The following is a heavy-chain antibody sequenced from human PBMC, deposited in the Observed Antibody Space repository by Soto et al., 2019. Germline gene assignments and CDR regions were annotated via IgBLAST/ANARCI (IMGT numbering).Heavy chain of an antibody. CDR3: ARDLWPAEKYYDSSGYYGLVY. Sequence: GASVKVSCKASGYTFTGYYMHWVRQAPGQGLEWMGWINPNSGGTNYAQKFQGWVTMTRDTSISTAYMELSRLRSDDTAVYYCARDLWPAEKYYDSSGYYGLVYWGQGTLVTVSS. J-gene: IGHJ4*02. CDR2: INPNSGGT. D-gene: IGHD3-22*01. V-gene: IGHV1-2*04. CDR1: GYTFTGYY.